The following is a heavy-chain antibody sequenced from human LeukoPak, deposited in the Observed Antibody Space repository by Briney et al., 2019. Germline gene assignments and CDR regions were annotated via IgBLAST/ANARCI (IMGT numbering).Heavy chain of an antibody. J-gene: IGHJ5*02. Sequence: SETLSLTCTVSGGSISSYYWSWIPQPPGKGLEWIGYIYYSGSTNYNPSLKSRVTISVDTSKNQFSLKLNSVTAADTAVYYCARDPRGGTSRDNWFDPWGQGTLVTVSS. CDR2: IYYSGST. CDR1: GGSISSYY. D-gene: IGHD1-1*01. V-gene: IGHV4-59*01. CDR3: ARDPRGGTSRDNWFDP.